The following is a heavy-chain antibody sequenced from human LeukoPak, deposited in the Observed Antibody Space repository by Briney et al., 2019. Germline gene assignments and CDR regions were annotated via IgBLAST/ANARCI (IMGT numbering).Heavy chain of an antibody. J-gene: IGHJ6*02. CDR3: ARDITRGSVAGTGIYYYYYDMDV. Sequence: ASMKVSCKASGYTFTSYGISWVRQAPGQGLEWMGWISAYNGNTNYAQKLQGRVTMTTDTSTSTAYMELRSLRSDDTAVYYCARDITRGSVAGTGIYYYYYDMDVWGQGTTVTVSS. D-gene: IGHD6-19*01. V-gene: IGHV1-18*01. CDR2: ISAYNGNT. CDR1: GYTFTSYG.